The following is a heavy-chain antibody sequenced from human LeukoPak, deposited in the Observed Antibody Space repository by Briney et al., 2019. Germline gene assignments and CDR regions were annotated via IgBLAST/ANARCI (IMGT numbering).Heavy chain of an antibody. D-gene: IGHD6-6*01. V-gene: IGHV1-69*05. Sequence: SVKVSCKASGGTFSSYAISWVRQAPGQGLEWMGRIIPIFGAANYAQKFQGRVTITTDESTGTAYMELSSLRSEDTAVYYCAIAARADAFDIWGQGTMVTVSS. CDR2: IIPIFGAA. J-gene: IGHJ3*02. CDR3: AIAARADAFDI. CDR1: GGTFSSYA.